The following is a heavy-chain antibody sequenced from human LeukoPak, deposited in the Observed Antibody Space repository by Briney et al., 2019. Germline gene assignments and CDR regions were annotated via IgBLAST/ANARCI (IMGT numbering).Heavy chain of an antibody. CDR2: INPSGGGT. V-gene: IGHV1-46*01. CDR1: GYTFTANY. D-gene: IGHD2-15*01. CDR3: ARELRPGPFDY. Sequence: GASVKVSCKASGYTFTANYIHWVRQAPGQGLEWLGVINPSGGGTTYAQKFQGRVTMTRDMSTSTVYMELSTLRSEDTAIFYCARELRPGPFDYWGQGTLVTVSS. J-gene: IGHJ4*02.